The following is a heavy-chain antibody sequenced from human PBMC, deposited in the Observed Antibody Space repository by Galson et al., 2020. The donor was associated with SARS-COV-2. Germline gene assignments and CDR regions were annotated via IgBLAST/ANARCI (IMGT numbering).Heavy chain of an antibody. CDR1: GYTFTSYG. CDR3: ARVPLWFGELGWFVNWFDP. D-gene: IGHD3-10*01. CDR2: ISAYNGNT. V-gene: IGHV1-18*01. J-gene: IGHJ5*02. Sequence: GESLKISCKASGYTFTSYGISWVRQAPGQGLEWMGWISAYNGNTNYAQKLQGRVTMTTDTSTSTAYMELRSLRSDDTAVYYCARVPLWFGELGWFVNWFDPWGQGTLVTVSS.